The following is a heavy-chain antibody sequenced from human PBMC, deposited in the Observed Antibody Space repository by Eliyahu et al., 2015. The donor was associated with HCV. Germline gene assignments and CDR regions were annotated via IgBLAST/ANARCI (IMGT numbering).Heavy chain of an antibody. CDR1: GFTFSSYG. D-gene: IGHD2-15*01. CDR3: AKDGVYCSGGSCYTYYYYYYGMDV. J-gene: IGHJ6*02. CDR2: ISYDGSNK. Sequence: QVQLVESGGGVVQPGRSLRLSCAASGFTFSSYGMHWVXXAPGKGLEWVAVISYDGSNKYYADSVKGRFTISRDNSKNTLYLQMNSLRAEDTAVYYCAKDGVYCSGGSCYTYYYYYYGMDVWGQGTTVTVSS. V-gene: IGHV3-30*18.